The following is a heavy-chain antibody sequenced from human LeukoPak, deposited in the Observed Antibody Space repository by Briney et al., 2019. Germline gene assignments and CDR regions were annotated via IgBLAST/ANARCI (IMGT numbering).Heavy chain of an antibody. CDR1: GGAISIVF. CDR3: ARHGDWNPGYFYYGTDV. D-gene: IGHD1-1*01. J-gene: IGHJ6*02. CDR2: TDYSGST. V-gene: IGHV4-59*08. Sequence: ETLSLTWTVAGGAISIVFWRWIRHPTEKGLEWIAYTDYSGSTNYNTSLMSRVTISVHTSKNQFSLHLSSVTAADAAVYYCARHGDWNPGYFYYGTDVWGQGTTVTVSS.